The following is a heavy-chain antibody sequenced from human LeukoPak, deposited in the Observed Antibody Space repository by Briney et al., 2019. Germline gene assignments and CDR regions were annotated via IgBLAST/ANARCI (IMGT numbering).Heavy chain of an antibody. CDR1: GVTFSSHS. CDR3: AREYDSRARFDP. Sequence: GGSLRLSCAASGVTFSSHSMNWIRQAPGKGLERISFIDYGGSPIYYADSVKGRFGISRDDAKNSLYLHMTSLRAEDTAIYYCAREYDSRARFDPWGQGTLVTVSS. CDR2: IDYGGSPI. D-gene: IGHD4-11*01. J-gene: IGHJ5*02. V-gene: IGHV3-48*01.